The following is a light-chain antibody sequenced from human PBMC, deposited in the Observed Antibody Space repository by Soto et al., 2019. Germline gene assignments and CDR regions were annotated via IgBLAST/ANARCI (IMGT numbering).Light chain of an antibody. CDR1: SANIGAGYD. Sequence: QSVLTQPPSMSGSPGQRVTISCTGTSANIGAGYDVHWYQQLPGMAPKLLIFGNNKRPSGVPDGCSCSNSGTSASPAITGLQAVDEADEFGHSYDSTLSGIYVLGTGTKLTVL. CDR3: HSYDSTLSGIYV. J-gene: IGLJ1*01. CDR2: GNN. V-gene: IGLV1-40*01.